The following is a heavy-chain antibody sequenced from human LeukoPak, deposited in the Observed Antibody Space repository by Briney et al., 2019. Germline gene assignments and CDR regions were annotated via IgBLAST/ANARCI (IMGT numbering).Heavy chain of an antibody. Sequence: KPSETLSLTCAVSGGSISSSNWWSWVRQPPGKGLEWIGEIYHSGSTNYNPSLKSRVPISVDKSKNQFSLKLSSVTAADTAVYYCARDHPVRGVIIRGAFDIWGQGTMVTVSS. CDR2: IYHSGST. V-gene: IGHV4-4*02. CDR1: GGSISSSNW. D-gene: IGHD3-10*01. CDR3: ARDHPVRGVIIRGAFDI. J-gene: IGHJ3*02.